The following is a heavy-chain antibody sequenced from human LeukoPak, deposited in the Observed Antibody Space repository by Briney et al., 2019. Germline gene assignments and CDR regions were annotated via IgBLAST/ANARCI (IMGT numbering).Heavy chain of an antibody. D-gene: IGHD6-6*01. CDR2: IIPILGIA. CDR1: AVSCRSNA. J-gene: IGHJ4*02. Sequence: SVTVQFSVSAVSCRSNAISWVRLAPGQGLEWMGRIIPILGIANYAQKFQGRVTITADKSTSTAYMELSSLRSEDTAVYYCARRSSSSGFDYWGQGALSSLSS. CDR3: ARRSSSSGFDY. V-gene: IGHV1-69*04.